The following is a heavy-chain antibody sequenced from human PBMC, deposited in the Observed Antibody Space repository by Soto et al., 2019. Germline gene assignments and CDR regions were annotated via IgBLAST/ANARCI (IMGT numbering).Heavy chain of an antibody. CDR1: GGTFSSYT. J-gene: IGHJ6*03. Sequence: SVKVSCKASGGTFSSYTISWVRQAPGQGLEWMGRIIPILGIANYAQKFQGRVTITADKSTSTAYMELSSLRSEDTAVYYCARDLVATTDYYYYMDVWGKGTTVTVSS. D-gene: IGHD5-12*01. CDR3: ARDLVATTDYYYYMDV. V-gene: IGHV1-69*04. CDR2: IIPILGIA.